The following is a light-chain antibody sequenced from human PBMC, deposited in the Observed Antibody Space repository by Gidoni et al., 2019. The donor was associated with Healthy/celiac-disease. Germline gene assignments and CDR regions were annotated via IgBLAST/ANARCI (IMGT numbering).Light chain of an antibody. CDR1: SSDVGSYNL. CDR2: EDS. Sequence: QSALTQPASVSGTPGQSITISCTGTSSDVGSYNLVSLYQQHPGKAPKLMIYEDSKRPSGVSNRFSGSKSGNTASLTISGLQAEDEADYYCCSYAGSSTFVFGGGTKLTVL. V-gene: IGLV2-23*02. CDR3: CSYAGSSTFV. J-gene: IGLJ2*01.